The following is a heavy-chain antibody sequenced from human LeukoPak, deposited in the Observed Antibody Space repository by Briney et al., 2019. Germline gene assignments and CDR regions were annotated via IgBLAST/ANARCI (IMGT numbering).Heavy chain of an antibody. J-gene: IGHJ4*02. V-gene: IGHV4-34*01. Sequence: TSETLSLTCAVYGGSFSGYYWSWIRQPPGKGLEWIGEINHSGSTNYNPSLKSRVIISVDTSKNQFSLKLSSVTAADTAVYYCARGRRGKIDYWGQGTLVTVSS. D-gene: IGHD1-26*01. CDR3: ARGRRGKIDY. CDR2: INHSGST. CDR1: GGSFSGYY.